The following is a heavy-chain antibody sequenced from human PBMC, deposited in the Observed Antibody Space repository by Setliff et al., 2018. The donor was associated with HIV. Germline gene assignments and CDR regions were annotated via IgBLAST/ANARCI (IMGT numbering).Heavy chain of an antibody. CDR3: AWGTQRPIDS. CDR1: GYTFPDYY. CDR2: IDPDRGDT. Sequence: ASVKVSCKVSGYTFPDYYIQWVRQAPGKGLEWMGLIDPDRGDTVYAEKFQGRVTITADRSIDIAYMKLSSLTSEDTAMYFCAWGTQRPIDSWGQGTRVTVSS. D-gene: IGHD3-16*01. J-gene: IGHJ4*02. V-gene: IGHV1-69-2*01.